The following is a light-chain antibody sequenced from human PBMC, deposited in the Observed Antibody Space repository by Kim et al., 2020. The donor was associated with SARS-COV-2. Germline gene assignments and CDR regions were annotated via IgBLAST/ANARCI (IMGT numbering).Light chain of an antibody. CDR2: LTRDGSH. CDR3: QTWDTGIRV. V-gene: IGLV4-69*01. J-gene: IGLJ3*02. CDR1: SGHSSYA. Sequence: ASVKLACTLSSGHSSYAIAWHQQRPEKGPRYLMNLTRDGSHTKGDGIPDRFSGSSSGAERYLTISSLQSEDEADYYCQTWDTGIRVFGGGTQLTVL.